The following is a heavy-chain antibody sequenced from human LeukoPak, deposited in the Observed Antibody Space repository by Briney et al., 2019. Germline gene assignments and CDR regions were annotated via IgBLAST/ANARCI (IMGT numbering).Heavy chain of an antibody. D-gene: IGHD3-16*01. V-gene: IGHV4-39*07. J-gene: IGHJ3*02. CDR3: ARGRLRLGELWPRDAFDI. CDR1: GYSISSSSYY. Sequence: SETLSLTCTVSGYSISSSSYYWGWIRQPPGKGLEWIGSIYYSGSTYYNPSLKSRVTISVDTSKNQFSLKLSSVTAADTAVYYCARGRLRLGELWPRDAFDIWGQGTMVTVSS. CDR2: IYYSGST.